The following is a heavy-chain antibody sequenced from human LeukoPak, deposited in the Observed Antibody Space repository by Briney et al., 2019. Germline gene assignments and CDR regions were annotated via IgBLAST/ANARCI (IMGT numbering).Heavy chain of an antibody. CDR1: GGSISSSSYY. J-gene: IGHJ4*02. CDR3: ARQGVAGMIVGGDGY. CDR2: IYYNGST. Sequence: SSETLSLTCTVSGGSISSSSYYWGWIRQPPGKGLEWMGNIYYNGSTFYNPSLKSRVTISVDTSKNQFSLKLSSVTAADTAVYYCARQGVAGMIVGGDGYWGQGTLVTVSS. D-gene: IGHD3-22*01. V-gene: IGHV4-39*01.